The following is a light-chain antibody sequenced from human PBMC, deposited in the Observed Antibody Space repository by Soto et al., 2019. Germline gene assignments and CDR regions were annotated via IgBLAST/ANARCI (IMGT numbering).Light chain of an antibody. CDR1: QNIRNW. J-gene: IGKJ5*01. V-gene: IGKV1-5*01. CDR3: QQYNTYST. Sequence: GESVTITCRASQNIRNWLAWYQQKPGKAPNPLIYDASSLKSGVPARFSGSGSWTEFTLTISRLPPDDFATYYRQQYNTYSTFGQGTRLEIK. CDR2: DAS.